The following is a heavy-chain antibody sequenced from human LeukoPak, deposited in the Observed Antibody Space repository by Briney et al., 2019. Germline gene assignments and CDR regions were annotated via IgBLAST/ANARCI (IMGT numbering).Heavy chain of an antibody. D-gene: IGHD3-10*01. J-gene: IGHJ4*02. CDR2: IKQDGSEK. CDR3: ARERMVRGVSDY. CDR1: GFTFQNYA. Sequence: GGSLRLSCAASGFTFQNYAMSWVRQAPGKGLEWVANIKQDGSEKYYVDSVKGRFTISRDNAKNSLYLQMNSLRAEDTAVYYCARERMVRGVSDYWGQGTLVTVSS. V-gene: IGHV3-7*03.